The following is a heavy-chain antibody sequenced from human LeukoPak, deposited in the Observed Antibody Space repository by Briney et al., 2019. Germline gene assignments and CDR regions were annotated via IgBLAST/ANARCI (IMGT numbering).Heavy chain of an antibody. CDR1: GFTFSSYA. V-gene: IGHV3-30-3*01. J-gene: IGHJ4*02. CDR2: ISYDGSNK. Sequence: GGSLRLSCAASGFTFSSYAMHWVRQAPGKGLEWVAVISYDGSNKYYADSVKGRFTISRDNSKNTLYLQMNSLRAEDTAVYHCGKDRSGSYSQGLDYWGQGTLVTVSS. CDR3: GKDRSGSYSQGLDY. D-gene: IGHD1-26*01.